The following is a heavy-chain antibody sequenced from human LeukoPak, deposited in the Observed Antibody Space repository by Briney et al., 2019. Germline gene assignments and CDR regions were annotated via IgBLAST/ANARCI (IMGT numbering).Heavy chain of an antibody. CDR3: ARQYSDDSSGYYFAY. CDR1: GGSISSYY. D-gene: IGHD3-22*01. Sequence: SETLSLTCTVSGGSISSYYWSWIRQPLGKGLEWLGYIYYSGSTNYNPSLKSRVTISVDTSKNQFSLKLSSVTAADTAVYYCARQYSDDSSGYYFAYWGQGTLVTVSS. J-gene: IGHJ4*02. V-gene: IGHV4-59*08. CDR2: IYYSGST.